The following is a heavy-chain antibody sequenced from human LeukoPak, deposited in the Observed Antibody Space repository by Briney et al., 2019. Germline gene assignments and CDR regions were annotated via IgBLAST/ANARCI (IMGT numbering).Heavy chain of an antibody. J-gene: IGHJ4*02. D-gene: IGHD1-26*01. Sequence: ASVKVSCKAAGYTFTGYFMDWVRQAPGQGLEWMGEINPNNGDTKFARKFEGRVTMTRDTSITTAYMELSSLKSDDTAVYYCARLRWERGALDYWGQGTPVTVSS. V-gene: IGHV1-2*02. CDR2: INPNNGDT. CDR3: ARLRWERGALDY. CDR1: GYTFTGYF.